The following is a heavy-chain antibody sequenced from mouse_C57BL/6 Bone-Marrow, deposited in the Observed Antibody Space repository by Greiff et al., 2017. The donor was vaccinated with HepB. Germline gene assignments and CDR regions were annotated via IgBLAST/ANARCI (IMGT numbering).Heavy chain of an antibody. CDR1: GYSFTDYN. Sequence: VQLQQSGPELVKPGASVKISCKASGYSFTDYNMNWVKQSNGKSLEWIGVINPNYGTTSYNQKFKGKATLTVDQSSSTAYMQLNSLTSEDSAVYYCARERVYGNYPNWCFDVWGTGTTVTVSS. CDR3: ARERVYGNYPNWCFDV. J-gene: IGHJ1*03. V-gene: IGHV1-39*01. CDR2: INPNYGTT. D-gene: IGHD2-1*01.